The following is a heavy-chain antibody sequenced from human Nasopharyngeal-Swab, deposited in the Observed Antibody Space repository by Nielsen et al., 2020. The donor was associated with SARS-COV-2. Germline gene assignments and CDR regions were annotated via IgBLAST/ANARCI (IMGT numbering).Heavy chain of an antibody. V-gene: IGHV3-7*01. J-gene: IGHJ4*02. Sequence: GESLKISCTASGFTFGDYAMSWVRQAPGKGLEWVANIKQDGSEKYYLDSVRGRFTISRDNAKNSLFLQMNSLRAEDTAVYYCASHLSYYDRSGYFSEGFDYWGQGTLVTVSS. D-gene: IGHD3-22*01. CDR1: GFTFGDYA. CDR3: ASHLSYYDRSGYFSEGFDY. CDR2: IKQDGSEK.